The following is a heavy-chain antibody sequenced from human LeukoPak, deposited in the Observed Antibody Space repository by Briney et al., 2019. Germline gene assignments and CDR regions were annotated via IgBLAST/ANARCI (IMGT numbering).Heavy chain of an antibody. CDR1: GFTFSSYG. CDR2: IWYDGGNK. D-gene: IGHD3-22*01. Sequence: GGSLRLSCAASGFTFSSYGMHWVRQAPGKGLDWVAVIWYDGGNKYYADSVKGRFTISRDNSKNTLYLQMNSLRAEDTAVYYCASEDSSGYSAVDYWGQGTLVTVSS. V-gene: IGHV3-33*01. CDR3: ASEDSSGYSAVDY. J-gene: IGHJ4*02.